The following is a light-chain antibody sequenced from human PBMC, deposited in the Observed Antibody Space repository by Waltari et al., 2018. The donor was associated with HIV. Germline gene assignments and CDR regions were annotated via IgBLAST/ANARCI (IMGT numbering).Light chain of an antibody. CDR2: RND. CDR3: VTWDDSLRGVV. J-gene: IGLJ2*01. Sequence: SVVTQPPSASGTPGQRVTISCSGNTSNIGSNYVFWYQHLPGTAPKLLIQRNDQRPSGGPDRFSGSTSGTSASLAISGLRSEDEADYYCVTWDDSLRGVVFGGGTKVAVL. V-gene: IGLV1-47*01. CDR1: TSNIGSNY.